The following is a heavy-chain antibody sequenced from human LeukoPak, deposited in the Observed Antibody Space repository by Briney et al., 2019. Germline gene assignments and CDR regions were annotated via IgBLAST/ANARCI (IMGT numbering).Heavy chain of an antibody. CDR1: GGSISSYY. CDR2: IYYSGST. CDR3: ARARYDILTGYYPLDY. D-gene: IGHD3-9*01. J-gene: IGHJ4*02. Sequence: PSETLSLTCTVSGGSISSYYWSWIRQPPGKGLEWIGSIYYSGSTYYNPSLKSRVTISVDTSKNQFSLKLSSVTAADTAVYYCARARYDILTGYYPLDYWGQGTLVTVSS. V-gene: IGHV4-39*07.